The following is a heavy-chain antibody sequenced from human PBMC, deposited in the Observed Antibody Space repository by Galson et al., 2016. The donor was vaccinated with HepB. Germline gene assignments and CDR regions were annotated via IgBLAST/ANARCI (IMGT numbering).Heavy chain of an antibody. J-gene: IGHJ3*02. Sequence: SVKVSCKASGYTFTDYYMHWVRQAPGQGLEWMGWINPHTGGTYYVQKFQGWVTMTRDTSISTAYMELRRLRSDDTAVYYCARGVAVAGRGVDDFDIWGQGRMVTVSS. CDR1: GYTFTDYY. D-gene: IGHD6-19*01. V-gene: IGHV1-2*04. CDR3: ARGVAVAGRGVDDFDI. CDR2: INPHTGGT.